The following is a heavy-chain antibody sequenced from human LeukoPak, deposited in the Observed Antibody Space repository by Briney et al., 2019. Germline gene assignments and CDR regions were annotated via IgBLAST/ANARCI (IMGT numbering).Heavy chain of an antibody. Sequence: ASVKVPCKASGYTFTGYYIHWVRQAPGQGLEWMGWINPSSGGTYYAQSFQGRVTMTRDTSISTAYMELSRLRSDDTAVYYCARAALGVWFGEPLGGPTEYWGQGTLVTVSS. CDR1: GYTFTGYY. CDR3: ARAALGVWFGEPLGGPTEY. V-gene: IGHV1-2*02. D-gene: IGHD3-10*01. CDR2: INPSSGGT. J-gene: IGHJ4*02.